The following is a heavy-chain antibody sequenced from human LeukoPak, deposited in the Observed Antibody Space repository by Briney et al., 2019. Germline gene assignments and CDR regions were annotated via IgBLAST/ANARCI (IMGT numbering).Heavy chain of an antibody. D-gene: IGHD2-21*01. CDR1: GFTFSGYS. J-gene: IGHJ4*02. CDR3: ARPARAYCGGDCPIDY. CDR2: ISSSSTYI. Sequence: GGSLRLSCAASGFTFSGYSMNWVRQAPGKWLEWVSSISSSSTYIYYADSVEGRFTISRDNAKNSLYLQMNSLRAEDTAVYYCARPARAYCGGDCPIDYWGQGTLVTVSS. V-gene: IGHV3-21*01.